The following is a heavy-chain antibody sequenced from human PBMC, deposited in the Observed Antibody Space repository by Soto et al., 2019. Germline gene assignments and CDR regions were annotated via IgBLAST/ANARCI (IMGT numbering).Heavy chain of an antibody. V-gene: IGHV3-33*01. D-gene: IGHD3-10*01. CDR2: IWYDGSNK. Sequence: QVQLVESGGGVVQPGRSLRLSCAASGFTFSSYGMHWVRQAPGKGLEWVAVIWYDGSNKYYADSVKGRFTISRDNSKNTLYLQMNSLRAEDTAVYYCARDEGLGVNYYYCSLDVWGQGTTVTVSS. CDR1: GFTFSSYG. J-gene: IGHJ6*02. CDR3: ARDEGLGVNYYYCSLDV.